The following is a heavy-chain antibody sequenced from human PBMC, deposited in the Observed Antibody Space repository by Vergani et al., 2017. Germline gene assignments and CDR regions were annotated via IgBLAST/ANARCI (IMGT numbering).Heavy chain of an antibody. D-gene: IGHD3-10*01. Sequence: EVHLVESGGDLVQPGGSLRLSCVTSGFIFRESWMSWVRQAPGKGLEWVANIKEDGSKKNYIDSVKGRFTISRDNAKNSVYLQMNSLKVEDTAVYYCARAGRGGYLDSWGQGTLVPVSS. J-gene: IGHJ4*02. CDR2: IKEDGSKK. CDR3: ARAGRGGYLDS. CDR1: GFIFRESW. V-gene: IGHV3-7*01.